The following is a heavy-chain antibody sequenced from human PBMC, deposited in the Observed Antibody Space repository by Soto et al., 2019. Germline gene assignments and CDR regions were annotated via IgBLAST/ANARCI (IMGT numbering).Heavy chain of an antibody. CDR3: ARTRSLYGDYYFDY. V-gene: IGHV3-13*01. D-gene: IGHD4-17*01. CDR2: IGTAGDT. Sequence: GGSLRLSCAASGFMFSSYDMHWVRQVTGKGLEWVSAIGTAGDTYYPVSEKGRFTISRENAKNSLYLQMNSLTAGDTVVYYCARTRSLYGDYYFDYWGQGTLVTVSS. J-gene: IGHJ4*02. CDR1: GFMFSSYD.